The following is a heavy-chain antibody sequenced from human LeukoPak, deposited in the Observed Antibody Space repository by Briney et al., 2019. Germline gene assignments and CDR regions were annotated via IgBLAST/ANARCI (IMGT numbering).Heavy chain of an antibody. Sequence: SQTLSLTCTVSGGSISSGAYYWSWIRQHPGRGLEWIGYIYYSGSTYSTPSLKSRLTISVDTYKIQFSLKLSSVTAADTAVYYCARLNCSGGSCYSVDHWGQGTLVTVSS. V-gene: IGHV4-31*03. CDR2: IYYSGST. J-gene: IGHJ5*02. CDR3: ARLNCSGGSCYSVDH. D-gene: IGHD2-15*01. CDR1: GGSISSGAYY.